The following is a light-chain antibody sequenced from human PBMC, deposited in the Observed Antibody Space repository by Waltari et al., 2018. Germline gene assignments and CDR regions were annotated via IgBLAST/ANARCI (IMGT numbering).Light chain of an antibody. Sequence: SHDLTQPPSVSVSPGQTARISCSGDTLAKKYVSLYQQRPGQAPVMLIYKDSVRPSEIPERFSASSSGTTATLTITGVQAEDEADYYCQSTDSSDSLFLFGGGTKLTFV. V-gene: IGLV3-25*03. CDR3: QSTDSSDSLFL. J-gene: IGLJ2*01. CDR1: TLAKKY. CDR2: KDS.